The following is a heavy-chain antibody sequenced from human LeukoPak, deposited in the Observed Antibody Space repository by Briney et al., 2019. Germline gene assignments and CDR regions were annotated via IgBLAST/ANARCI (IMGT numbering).Heavy chain of an antibody. CDR3: ARVGYTSSWSNFDY. J-gene: IGHJ4*02. CDR1: GYNFPAYF. Sequence: ASVKVSCKASGYNFPAYFMHWVRQAPGQGPEWMGRINPNGGDTNYAQKFQGRVTMARDTSISTAYMELSSLRSDDTAVYYCARVGYTSSWSNFDYWGQGTLVTVSS. V-gene: IGHV1-2*06. D-gene: IGHD6-13*01. CDR2: INPNGGDT.